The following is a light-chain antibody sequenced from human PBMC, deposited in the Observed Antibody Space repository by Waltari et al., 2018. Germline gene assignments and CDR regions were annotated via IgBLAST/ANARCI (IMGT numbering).Light chain of an antibody. Sequence: QSALTQPASVSGSPGQSITISCTGTSSDVGGYNYVSWYQQHPGKAPKPMIYDVSKRPSGVSNRFSGSKSGNTASLTISGLQAEDEADYYCSSYTSSSTEVFGTGTKVTVL. CDR2: DVS. CDR1: SSDVGGYNY. V-gene: IGLV2-14*01. CDR3: SSYTSSSTEV. J-gene: IGLJ1*01.